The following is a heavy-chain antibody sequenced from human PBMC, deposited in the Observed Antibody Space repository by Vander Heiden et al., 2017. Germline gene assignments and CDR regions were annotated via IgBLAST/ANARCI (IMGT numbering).Heavy chain of an antibody. CDR1: GFNFSRDW. CDR2: INTDGSST. D-gene: IGHD2-15*01. J-gene: IGHJ4*02. V-gene: IGHV3-74*01. Sequence: EEQLVESGGGLVQPGGSLRLSCAAFGFNFSRDWMHWVRQAPGKGLVWVSRINTDGSSTTYADSVKGRFTISRDNAKNTLYLQMNSLRAEDSAVYYCAGYCGGGVCYPAHWGQGTLVTVSS. CDR3: AGYCGGGVCYPAH.